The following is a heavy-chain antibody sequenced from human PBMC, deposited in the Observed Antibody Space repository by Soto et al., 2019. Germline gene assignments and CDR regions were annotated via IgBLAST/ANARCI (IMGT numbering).Heavy chain of an antibody. D-gene: IGHD5-12*01. CDR1: GGSFSSFG. J-gene: IGHJ1*01. CDR3: AREGSGYNF. V-gene: IGHV1-69*13. CDR2: IIPVFGRP. Sequence: SVKVSCKASGGSFSSFGFTWVRQAPGQGLEWMGGIIPVFGRPNYAQRFRGRLTITADESTNTCYMELIDLESEDTAVYYCAREGSGYNFWGQGTQVTVS.